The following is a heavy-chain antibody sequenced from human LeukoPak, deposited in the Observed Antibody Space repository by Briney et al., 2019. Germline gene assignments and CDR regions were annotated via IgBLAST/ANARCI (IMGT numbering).Heavy chain of an antibody. J-gene: IGHJ4*02. CDR2: IKGDGIST. CDR3: AKDHYWSIDY. Sequence: GGSLRLSCAATGFDFSSNWMHWVRHAPGQGLVWVSRIKGDGISTNYADSVKGRFTISRDIAKNTLYLQMNSLRAEDTGVYYCAKDHYWSIDYWGRGTLVTVSS. CDR1: GFDFSSNW. D-gene: IGHD3-3*01. V-gene: IGHV3-74*01.